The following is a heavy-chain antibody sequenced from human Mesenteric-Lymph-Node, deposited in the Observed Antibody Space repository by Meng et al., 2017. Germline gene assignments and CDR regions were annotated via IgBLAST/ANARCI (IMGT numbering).Heavy chain of an antibody. CDR3: ARDILPVYLVVVPAAHVAFDI. CDR1: GFTFSDYY. D-gene: IGHD2-2*01. J-gene: IGHJ3*02. V-gene: IGHV3-11*04. Sequence: GGFLRLSCAASGFTFSDYYMSWIPQAPGKGLEWVSYISSSGSTIYYADSVKGRFTIARDNAKNSLYLQMNSLRAEDTDVYYCARDILPVYLVVVPAAHVAFDIWGQGTMVTVSS. CDR2: ISSSGSTI.